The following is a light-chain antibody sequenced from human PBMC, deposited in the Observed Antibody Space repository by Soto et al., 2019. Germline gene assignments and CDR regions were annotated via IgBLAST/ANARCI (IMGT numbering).Light chain of an antibody. Sequence: MTQSPATLSVSPGERVTITCRASQSISSYLNWYQQKPGKAPKLLIYAASSLQSGVPSRFSGSGSGTDFTLTISSLQPEDFATYYCQQSYSTPPFTFGPGTKVDIK. V-gene: IGKV1-39*01. CDR2: AAS. CDR3: QQSYSTPPFT. CDR1: QSISSY. J-gene: IGKJ3*01.